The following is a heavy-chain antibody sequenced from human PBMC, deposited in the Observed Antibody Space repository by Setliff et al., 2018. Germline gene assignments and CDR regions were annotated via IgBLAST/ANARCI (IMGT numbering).Heavy chain of an antibody. J-gene: IGHJ4*02. Sequence: PSETLSLTCGASGGTFSDYYWTWIRQPPGKGLEWIGEINHRGSTNYNPSLKSRATISIDTSKDQFSLKLISMSAADTAVYFCARGRNIAARLLDSWGQGALVTVSS. V-gene: IGHV4-34*01. CDR2: INHRGST. CDR3: ARGRNIAARLLDS. D-gene: IGHD6-6*01. CDR1: GGTFSDYY.